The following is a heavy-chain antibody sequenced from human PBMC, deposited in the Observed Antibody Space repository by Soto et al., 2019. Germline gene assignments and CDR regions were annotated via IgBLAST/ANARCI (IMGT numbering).Heavy chain of an antibody. CDR1: GFTFSNAW. V-gene: IGHV3-15*07. CDR3: TTAGDFWSGYYPYYYHGMDV. J-gene: IGHJ6*02. CDR2: IKSKTDGGTT. Sequence: GGSLRLSCAASGFTFSNAWMNWVRQAPGKGLEWVGRIKSKTDGGTTDYAAPVKGRFTISRDDSKNTLYLQMNSLKTEDTAVYYCTTAGDFWSGYYPYYYHGMDVWGQGTTVTVSS. D-gene: IGHD3-3*01.